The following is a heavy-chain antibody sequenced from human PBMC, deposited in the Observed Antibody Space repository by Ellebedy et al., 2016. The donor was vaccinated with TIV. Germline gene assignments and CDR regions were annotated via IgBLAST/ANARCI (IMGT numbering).Heavy chain of an antibody. J-gene: IGHJ4*02. CDR2: ISGNGDNT. CDR1: GFTFSSYT. Sequence: GESLKISCATSGFTFSSYTMHWVRQAPGKGLEYISAISGNGDNTYYVNSVKGRFTISRDNSKNTLYLQMGSLRPEDMSVYYRVRERGERGYDYDYWGQGTLVTVSS. CDR3: VRERGERGYDYDY. V-gene: IGHV3-64*01. D-gene: IGHD5-12*01.